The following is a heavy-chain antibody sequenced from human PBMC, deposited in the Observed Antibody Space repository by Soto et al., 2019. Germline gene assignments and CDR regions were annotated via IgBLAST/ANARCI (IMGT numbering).Heavy chain of an antibody. Sequence: SETLSLTCTVSGGSVSSGSYYWSWIRQPPGKGLEWIGYIYYSGSTNYNPSLKSRVTISVDTSKNQFSLKLSSVTAADTAVYYCARVGYYYGSGSYPYYYYYGMDVWGQGTTVTVSS. D-gene: IGHD3-10*01. CDR1: GGSVSSGSYY. CDR3: ARVGYYYGSGSYPYYYYYGMDV. CDR2: IYYSGST. J-gene: IGHJ6*02. V-gene: IGHV4-61*01.